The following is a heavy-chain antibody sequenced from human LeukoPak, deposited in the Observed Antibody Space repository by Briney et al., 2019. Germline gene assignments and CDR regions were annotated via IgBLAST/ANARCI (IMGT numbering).Heavy chain of an antibody. V-gene: IGHV3-23*01. D-gene: IGHD6-19*01. CDR2: MSGSGGST. CDR3: AKNQGQWLVPVDY. CDR1: GFTFSNYA. J-gene: IGHJ4*02. Sequence: PGGSLRLSCAASGFTFSNYAMSWVRQAPGKGLEWVSSMSGSGGSTYYADSVKGRFTISRDNSKNTLYVKMNNLRAEDTALYYCAKNQGQWLVPVDYWGQGTLVTVSS.